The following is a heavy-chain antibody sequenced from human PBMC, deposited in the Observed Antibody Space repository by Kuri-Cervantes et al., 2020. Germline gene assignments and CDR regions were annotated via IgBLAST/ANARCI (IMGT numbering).Heavy chain of an antibody. CDR3: ARDYLYASDI. CDR1: GFTFNIYA. V-gene: IGHV3-23*01. Sequence: GESLKISCAASGFTFNIYAMNWARQAPGKGLEWVSRISESDGDTNYAESVKGRFIISRDNSKNSLYLQMNSLRAEDTAVYYCARDYLYASDIWGQGTMVTVSS. J-gene: IGHJ3*02. CDR2: ISESDGDT. D-gene: IGHD3-10*01.